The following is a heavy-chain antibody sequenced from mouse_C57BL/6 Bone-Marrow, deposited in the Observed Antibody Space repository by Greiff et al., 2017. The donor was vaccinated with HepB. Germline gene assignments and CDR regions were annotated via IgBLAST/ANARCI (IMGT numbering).Heavy chain of an antibody. CDR3: ARDSSGYLYYFDY. Sequence: VKLQESGPELVKPGASVKISCKASGYAFSSSWMNWVKQRPGKGLEWIGRIYPGDGDTNYNGKFKGKATLTADKSSSTAYMQLSSLTSEDSAVYFCARDSSGYLYYFDYWGQGTTLTVSS. V-gene: IGHV1-82*01. D-gene: IGHD3-2*02. CDR2: IYPGDGDT. J-gene: IGHJ2*01. CDR1: GYAFSSSW.